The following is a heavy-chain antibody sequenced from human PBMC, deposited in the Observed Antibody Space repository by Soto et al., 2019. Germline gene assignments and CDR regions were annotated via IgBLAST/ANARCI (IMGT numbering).Heavy chain of an antibody. V-gene: IGHV1-18*01. D-gene: IGHD6-6*01. CDR1: GYTFTDYG. CDR3: SRGTSIPASGDY. CDR2: VSAYNGVR. J-gene: IGHJ4*01. Sequence: ASVKGSCKASGYTFTDYGSSWVRQASGQVLEWLGWVSAYNGVRRYAQRVQARVIMTTDTSTTTAYMELRSLRSDDTAVYYCSRGTSIPASGDYWGQGTLVTVSS.